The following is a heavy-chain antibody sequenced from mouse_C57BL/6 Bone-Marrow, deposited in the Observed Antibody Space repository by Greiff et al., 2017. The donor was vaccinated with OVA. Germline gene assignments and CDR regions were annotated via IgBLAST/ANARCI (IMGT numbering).Heavy chain of an antibody. D-gene: IGHD1-2*01. V-gene: IGHV1-61*01. CDR3: ARGSLLRLTYFDV. J-gene: IGHJ1*03. CDR1: GYTFTSYW. Sequence: QVQLQQPGAELVRPGSSVKLSCKASGYTFTSYWMDWVKQRPGQGLEWIGNIYPSDSETHYNQKFKDKATLTVDKSSSTAYMQLSSLTSEDSAVYYCARGSLLRLTYFDVWGTGTTVTVSS. CDR2: IYPSDSET.